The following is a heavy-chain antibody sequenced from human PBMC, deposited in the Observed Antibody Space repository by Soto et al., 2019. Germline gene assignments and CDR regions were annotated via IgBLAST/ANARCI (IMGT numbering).Heavy chain of an antibody. V-gene: IGHV4-31*03. CDR3: ATAAGGGFDP. CDR2: IYYSGST. J-gene: IGHJ5*02. CDR1: GGSISSGGYY. D-gene: IGHD3-10*01. Sequence: SGTLSLTCTVSGGSISSGGYYWSWIRQHPGKGLEWIGYIYYSGSTYYSPSLKSRVTISVDTSKNQFSLKLSSVTAADTAVYYCATAAGGGFDPWGQGTLVTVSS.